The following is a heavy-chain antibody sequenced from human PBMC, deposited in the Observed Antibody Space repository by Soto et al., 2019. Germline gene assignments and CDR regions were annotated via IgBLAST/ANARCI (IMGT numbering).Heavy chain of an antibody. J-gene: IGHJ6*03. Sequence: QVQLVQSGAEVKKPGASVKVSCKASGYTFTSYGISWVRQAPGQGLEWMGWISAYNGNTNYAQKLQGRVTMTTDTSTSTAYMELRSLRSDDTAVYYCARWNSADSSSSWYSLSWYYYYYMDVWGKGTTVTVSS. CDR3: ARWNSADSSSSWYSLSWYYYYYMDV. CDR2: ISAYNGNT. V-gene: IGHV1-18*01. D-gene: IGHD6-13*01. CDR1: GYTFTSYG.